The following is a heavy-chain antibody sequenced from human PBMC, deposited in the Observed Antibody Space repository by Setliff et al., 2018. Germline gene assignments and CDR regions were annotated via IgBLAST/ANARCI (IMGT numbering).Heavy chain of an antibody. D-gene: IGHD3-16*01. J-gene: IGHJ4*02. V-gene: IGHV4-4*07. CDR3: ARYTTKLPEMGIYGWFDY. CDR1: GVSIRSYY. CDR2: TYKSGNT. Sequence: SETLSLTCTVSGVSIRSYYWSWIRQSAGKGLEWIRRTYKSGNTYYNPSLKSRVTISVDMSKNHFSLKLTSVTAAATAAYYCARYTTKLPEMGIYGWFDYWGQGTPVTVSS.